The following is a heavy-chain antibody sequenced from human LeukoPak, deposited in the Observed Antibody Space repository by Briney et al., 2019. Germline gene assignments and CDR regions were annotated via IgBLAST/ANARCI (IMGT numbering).Heavy chain of an antibody. CDR1: GFTFSDYW. D-gene: IGHD2-8*01. Sequence: GGSLRLSCAASGFTFSDYWMSWVRQAPGKGLEWISTTNSGGSTTDYAESVKGRFTISRDNSKNTLYLQMSSLRVEDTAIYYCAKQSYARSLGEGGPGTLVTVSS. CDR3: AKQSYARSLGE. V-gene: IGHV3-23*01. CDR2: TNSGGSTT. J-gene: IGHJ4*02.